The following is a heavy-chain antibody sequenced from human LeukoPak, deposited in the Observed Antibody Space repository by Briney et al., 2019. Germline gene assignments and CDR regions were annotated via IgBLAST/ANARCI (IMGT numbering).Heavy chain of an antibody. J-gene: IGHJ4*02. V-gene: IGHV1-46*01. Sequence: ASVKVSCKASGYTFTSYYMHWVLQAPGQGLEWMGIINPSGGSTSYAQKFQGRVTMTRDTSTSTVYMELSSLRSEDTAVYYCARDHESTYYDFWSGYFSQRSYYFDYWGQGTLVTVSS. D-gene: IGHD3-3*01. CDR2: INPSGGST. CDR1: GYTFTSYY. CDR3: ARDHESTYYDFWSGYFSQRSYYFDY.